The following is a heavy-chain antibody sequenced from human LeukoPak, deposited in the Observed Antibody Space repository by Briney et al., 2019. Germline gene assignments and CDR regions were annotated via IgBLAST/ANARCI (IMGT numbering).Heavy chain of an antibody. CDR3: ARHFHFGGYFDY. J-gene: IGHJ4*02. V-gene: IGHV4-30-2*01. CDR2: IYHSGST. CDR1: GGSISSGGYS. Sequence: SETLSLTCAVSGGSISSGGYSWSWIRQPPGKGLEWIGYIYHSGSTYYNPSLKSRVTISVDRSKNQFSLKLSSVTAADTAVYYCARHFHFGGYFDYWGQGTLVTVSS. D-gene: IGHD3-3*02.